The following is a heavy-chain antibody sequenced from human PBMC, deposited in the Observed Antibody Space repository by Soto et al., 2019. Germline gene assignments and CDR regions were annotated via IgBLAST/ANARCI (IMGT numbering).Heavy chain of an antibody. Sequence: EVQLVESGGGLVQPGRSLRLSCAASGFTFDDYAMHWVRQAPGKGLEWVSGISWNSGSIGYADSVKGRFTISRDNAKNSLYLQMNSLRAEDTALYYCAKAGSAVTESPFDYWGQGTLVTVSS. CDR3: AKAGSAVTESPFDY. J-gene: IGHJ4*02. CDR1: GFTFDDYA. V-gene: IGHV3-9*01. D-gene: IGHD4-17*01. CDR2: ISWNSGSI.